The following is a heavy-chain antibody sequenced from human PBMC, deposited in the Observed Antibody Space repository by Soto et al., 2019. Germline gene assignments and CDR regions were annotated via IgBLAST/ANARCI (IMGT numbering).Heavy chain of an antibody. CDR3: AKGSGYSGYETLNWFDP. CDR1: GFTFSSYA. Sequence: EVQLLESGGGLVQPGGSLRLSCAASGFTFSSYAMSWVRQAPGKGLEWVSAISGSGGSTYYADSVKGRFTISRDNSKNTRYLQMNSLRAEDTAVYYCAKGSGYSGYETLNWFDPWGQGTLVTVSS. CDR2: ISGSGGST. V-gene: IGHV3-23*01. J-gene: IGHJ5*02. D-gene: IGHD5-12*01.